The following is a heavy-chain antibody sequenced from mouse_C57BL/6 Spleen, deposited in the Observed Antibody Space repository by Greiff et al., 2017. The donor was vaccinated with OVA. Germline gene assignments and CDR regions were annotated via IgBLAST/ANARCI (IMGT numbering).Heavy chain of an antibody. CDR1: GYAFSSYW. V-gene: IGHV1-80*01. CDR2: IYPGDGDT. Sequence: VQLQQSGAELVKPGASVKISCKASGYAFSSYWMNWVKQRPGKGLEWIGQIYPGDGDTNYNGKFKGKATLTADKSSSTAYMQLSSLTSEDAAVYFCARSSDDYDEAWCAYWGQGTLVTVSA. J-gene: IGHJ3*01. CDR3: ARSSDDYDEAWCAY. D-gene: IGHD2-4*01.